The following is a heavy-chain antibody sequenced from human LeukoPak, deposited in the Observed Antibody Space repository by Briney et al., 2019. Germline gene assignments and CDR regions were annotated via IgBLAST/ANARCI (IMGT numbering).Heavy chain of an antibody. CDR2: TRNKANSYTT. Sequence: GGSLIRSGPWSGSTSSVQSLDWGRQAPGKGLEWVGRTRNKANSYTTEYAASVKGRFTISRDDSKNSLYLQMNSLKTEDTAVYYCARGRYRYSSVSYFGGWCFDYWGQGTLVTVSS. CDR1: GSTSSVQS. D-gene: IGHD3-10*01. CDR3: ARGRYRYSSVSYFGGWCFDY. J-gene: IGHJ4*02. V-gene: IGHV3-72*01.